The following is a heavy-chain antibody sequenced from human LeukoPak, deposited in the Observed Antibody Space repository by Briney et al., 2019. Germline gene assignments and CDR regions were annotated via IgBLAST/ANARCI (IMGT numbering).Heavy chain of an antibody. J-gene: IGHJ6*03. V-gene: IGHV1-2*02. D-gene: IGHD3-10*01. CDR2: INPNSGGT. CDR3: ARDPGEWDGNMDV. Sequence: ASVKVSCKASGYTFTGYYMHWVRQAPGQGLEWMGWINPNSGGTNYAQKFQGRVTMTRDTSISTAYMELSRLRSDDTAVYYCARDPGEWDGNMDVWGKGTTVTVSS. CDR1: GYTFTGYY.